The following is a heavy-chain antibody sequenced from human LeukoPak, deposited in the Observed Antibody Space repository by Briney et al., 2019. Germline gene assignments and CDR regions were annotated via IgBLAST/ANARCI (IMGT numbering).Heavy chain of an antibody. CDR2: IMPIFGTA. D-gene: IGHD3-10*01. Sequence: SVKVSCKASGGTFSSYAISWVRQAPGQGLEWMGGIMPIFGTAKYAQKVQGRVTMSTDESTSTAYMELSSLRSEDTAVYYCARDADPTAYYGSGSSIDYWGQGTLVTVSS. V-gene: IGHV1-69*05. CDR3: ARDADPTAYYGSGSSIDY. CDR1: GGTFSSYA. J-gene: IGHJ4*02.